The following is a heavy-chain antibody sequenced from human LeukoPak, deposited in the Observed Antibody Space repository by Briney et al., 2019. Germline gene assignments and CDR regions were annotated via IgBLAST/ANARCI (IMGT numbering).Heavy chain of an antibody. CDR1: GITLSNYG. D-gene: IGHD3-16*02. CDR2: LSGSAGGT. CDR3: AKRGVVVRVFLVGFHKEAYYFDS. V-gene: IGHV3-23*01. J-gene: IGHJ4*02. Sequence: PGGSLRLSCGVSGITLSNYGLSWVRQAPGKGLEWVAGLSGSAGGTNYADSVKGRFTISRDNSKNPLFLQMDRLKAEDTAVYFCAKRGVVVRVFLVGFHKEAYYFDSWGQGAQVTVSS.